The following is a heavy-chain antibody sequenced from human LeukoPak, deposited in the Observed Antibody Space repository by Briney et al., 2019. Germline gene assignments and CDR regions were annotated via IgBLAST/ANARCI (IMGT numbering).Heavy chain of an antibody. J-gene: IGHJ4*02. CDR3: ARGGDSGYDYLDY. CDR2: IYYSGST. Sequence: SETLSLTCTVSGGSISSYHWSWIRQPPGKGLEWIGYIYYSGSTKYNPFLKSRVTISVDTSKNQFSLRLSSVTAADTAVYYCARGGDSGYDYLDYWGQGTLVTVSS. V-gene: IGHV4-59*08. CDR1: GGSISSYH. D-gene: IGHD5-12*01.